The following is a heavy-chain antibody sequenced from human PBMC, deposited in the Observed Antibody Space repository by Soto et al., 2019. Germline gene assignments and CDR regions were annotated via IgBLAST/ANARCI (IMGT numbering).Heavy chain of an antibody. D-gene: IGHD6-13*01. CDR2: ISAYNGNT. J-gene: IGHJ6*04. V-gene: IGHV1-18*01. CDR3: ARDSRSGYSSSWTDYYYYYYGMDV. CDR1: GYTFTSYG. Sequence: GASVKVSCKASGYTFTSYGISWVRQAPGQGLEWMGWISAYNGNTNYAQKLQGRVTMTTDTSTSTAYMELRSLRSDDTAVYYCARDSRSGYSSSWTDYYYYYYGMDVWGKGTTVTVSS.